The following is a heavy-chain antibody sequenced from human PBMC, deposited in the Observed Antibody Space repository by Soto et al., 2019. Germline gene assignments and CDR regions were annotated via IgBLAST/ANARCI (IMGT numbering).Heavy chain of an antibody. CDR2: IIPIFGTA. V-gene: IGHV1-69*13. J-gene: IGHJ6*02. CDR3: ARYCSSTSCYDLPYYYYGMDV. Sequence: SVKVSCKASGGTFSSYAISWVRQAPGQGLEWMGGIIPIFGTANYAQKFQGRVTITADESTSTAYMKLSSLRSEDTAVYYCARYCSSTSCYDLPYYYYGMDVWGQGTTVTVSS. CDR1: GGTFSSYA. D-gene: IGHD2-2*01.